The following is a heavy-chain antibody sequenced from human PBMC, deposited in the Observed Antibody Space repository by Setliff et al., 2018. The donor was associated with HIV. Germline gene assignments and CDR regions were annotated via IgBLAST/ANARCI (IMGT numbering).Heavy chain of an antibody. CDR2: INHSGTT. D-gene: IGHD4-17*01. V-gene: IGHV4-34*01. CDR1: GGSFSGYF. CDR3: ARDWRAYGVLGS. J-gene: IGHJ4*02. Sequence: SETLSLTCAVYGGSFSGYFWTWIRQPPGKGLEWIGEINHSGTTNYSPSLKSRVAISVEMSKNQFSLKLSSVTAADTAVYYCARDWRAYGVLGSWGQGMLVTVSS.